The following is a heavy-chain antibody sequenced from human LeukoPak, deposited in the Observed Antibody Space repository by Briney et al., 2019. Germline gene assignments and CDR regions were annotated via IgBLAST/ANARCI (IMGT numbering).Heavy chain of an antibody. CDR1: GGSISSDY. CDR3: ARAYDGYYYYMDV. V-gene: IGHV4-59*01. D-gene: IGHD3-3*01. CDR2: IYYSGST. Sequence: SETLSLTCTVSGGSISSDYWSWIRQPPGKGREWIGYIYYSGSTNYNPSLKSRVTISVDTSKNQFSLQLSSVTAADTAVYYCARAYDGYYYYMDVWGKGTTVTVSS. J-gene: IGHJ6*03.